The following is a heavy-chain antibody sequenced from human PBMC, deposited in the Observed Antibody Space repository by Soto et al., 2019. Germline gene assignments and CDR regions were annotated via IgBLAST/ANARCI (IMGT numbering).Heavy chain of an antibody. CDR2: ISGSGGST. V-gene: IGHV3-23*01. J-gene: IGHJ4*02. CDR3: AKLKVPNYYGSGSYYYYFDY. CDR1: GFTFSSYA. D-gene: IGHD3-10*01. Sequence: GGSLRLSCAASGFTFSSYARSLVRQAPGKGLEWVSAISGSGGSTYYADSVKGRFTIYRENSKNTLYLQMNSLRAEDTAVYYCAKLKVPNYYGSGSYYYYFDYWGEGPLVTVSS.